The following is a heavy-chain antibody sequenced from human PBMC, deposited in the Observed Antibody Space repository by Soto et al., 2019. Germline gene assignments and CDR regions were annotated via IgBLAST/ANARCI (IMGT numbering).Heavy chain of an antibody. V-gene: IGHV1-18*04. CDR1: GWTFTSYG. Sequence: WXSVKVSCKASGWTFTSYGISWVRQAPGQGLEWMGWISIYNGKTNYARKFQGRVTMTTDTSTSTVYMELRSLRSDDTAVYYCARDLEQWLVRNDYWGQGTLVTVSS. J-gene: IGHJ4*02. D-gene: IGHD6-19*01. CDR3: ARDLEQWLVRNDY. CDR2: ISIYNGKT.